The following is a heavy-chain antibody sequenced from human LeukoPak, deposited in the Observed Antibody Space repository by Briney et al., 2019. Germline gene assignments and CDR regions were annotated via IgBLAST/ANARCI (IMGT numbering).Heavy chain of an antibody. CDR2: IRYDGSNK. CDR1: GFTFSSYG. CDR3: AKGWEPWVWYYFDY. Sequence: GGSLRLSCAASGFTFSSYGMHWVRQAPGKGLEWVAFIRYDGSNKYYTDSVKGRFTISRDNSKNTLYLQMNSLRAEDTAVYYCAKGWEPWVWYYFDYWGQGTLVTVSS. V-gene: IGHV3-30*02. J-gene: IGHJ4*02. D-gene: IGHD1-26*01.